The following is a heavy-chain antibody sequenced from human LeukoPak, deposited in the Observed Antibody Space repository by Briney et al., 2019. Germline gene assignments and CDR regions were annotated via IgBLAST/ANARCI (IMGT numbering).Heavy chain of an antibody. CDR3: ARDGYSSGWYQIPFDY. Sequence: ASVKVSCKASGYTFTSYAMHWVRQAPGQRLEWMGWINAGNGNTKYSQKFQGRVTITRDTSASTAYMELSSLRSVDTAVYYCARDGYSSGWYQIPFDYWGQGTLVTVSS. J-gene: IGHJ4*02. CDR2: INAGNGNT. V-gene: IGHV1-3*01. CDR1: GYTFTSYA. D-gene: IGHD6-19*01.